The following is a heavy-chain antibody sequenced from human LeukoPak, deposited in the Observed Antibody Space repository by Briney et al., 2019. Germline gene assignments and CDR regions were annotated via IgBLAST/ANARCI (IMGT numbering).Heavy chain of an antibody. D-gene: IGHD2-21*02. J-gene: IGHJ4*02. V-gene: IGHV1-3*01. Sequence: ASVKVSCKASGYTFTSYAMHWVRQAPGQRLEWMGWINAGNGNTKYSQEFQGRVTITRDTSTSTAYMELRSLRSDDTAVYYCARASVAYCGGDCPGGYWGQGILVTVSS. CDR3: ARASVAYCGGDCPGGY. CDR2: INAGNGNT. CDR1: GYTFTSYA.